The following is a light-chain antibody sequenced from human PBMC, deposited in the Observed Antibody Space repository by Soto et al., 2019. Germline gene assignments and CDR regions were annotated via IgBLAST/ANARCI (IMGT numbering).Light chain of an antibody. Sequence: DIVLTQSPGTLSLSPGERVTLSCRASQSVSTSLAGFQQKPGQAPRLLIYDASSRATGIPDNFSGSGSGTDFTLTISRLEPEDFAVYFCHQYIASPWTFGQGTKVDIK. CDR2: DAS. CDR3: HQYIASPWT. CDR1: QSVSTS. V-gene: IGKV3-20*01. J-gene: IGKJ1*01.